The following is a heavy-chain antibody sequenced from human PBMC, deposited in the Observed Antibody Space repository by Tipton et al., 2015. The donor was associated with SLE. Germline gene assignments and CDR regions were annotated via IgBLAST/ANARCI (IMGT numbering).Heavy chain of an antibody. CDR3: ARYSSSFENFDY. D-gene: IGHD6-13*01. J-gene: IGHJ4*02. CDR1: GGSVSSGSYY. V-gene: IGHV4-61*01. CDR2: IYYSGST. Sequence: LRLSCTVSGGSVSSGSYYWSWIRQPPGKGLEWIGYIYYSGSTNYNPSLKSRVTISVDTSKNQFSLKLSSVTAADTAVYYCARYSSSFENFDYWGQGTLVTVSS.